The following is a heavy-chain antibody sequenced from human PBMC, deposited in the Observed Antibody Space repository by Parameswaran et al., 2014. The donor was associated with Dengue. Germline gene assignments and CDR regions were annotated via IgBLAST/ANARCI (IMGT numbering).Heavy chain of an antibody. D-gene: IGHD2-8*02. V-gene: IGHV1-69*01. CDR3: AREVRDCTGGVCLRKYYFDY. CDR2: IIPIFGTA. Sequence: WVRQAPGQGLEWMGGIIPIFGTANYAQKFQGRVTITADESTSTAYMELSSLRSEDTAVYYCAREVRDCTGGVCLRKYYFDYWGQGTLVTVSS. J-gene: IGHJ4*02.